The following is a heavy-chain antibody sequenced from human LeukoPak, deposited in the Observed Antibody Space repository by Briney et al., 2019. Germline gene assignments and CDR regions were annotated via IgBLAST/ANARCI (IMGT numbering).Heavy chain of an antibody. V-gene: IGHV3-66*01. CDR2: IYSGGST. CDR1: GFTVGSNY. Sequence: PGGSLRLSCAASGFTVGSNYMSWVRQAPGKGLEWVSVIYSGGSTYYADSVKGRFTISRDNSKNTLYLQMNSLRAEDTAVYYCARDTSYSNFDYWGQGTLVTVSS. D-gene: IGHD6-13*01. CDR3: ARDTSYSNFDY. J-gene: IGHJ4*02.